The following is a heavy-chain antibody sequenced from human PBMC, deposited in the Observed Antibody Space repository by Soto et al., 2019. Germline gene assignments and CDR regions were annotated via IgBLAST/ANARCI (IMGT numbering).Heavy chain of an antibody. D-gene: IGHD3-22*01. CDR1: GGSISSGGYY. V-gene: IGHV4-31*03. CDR2: IYYSGST. CDR3: ARGYYYDSSGYSLGDY. Sequence: QVQLQESGPGLVKPSQTLSLTCTVSGGSISSGGYYWSWIRQHPGKGLEWIGYIYYSGSTYYNPSLKSRLTISVDTSKNQFSLKLSSVTAADTAVYYCARGYYYDSSGYSLGDYWGQGTLVTVSS. J-gene: IGHJ4*02.